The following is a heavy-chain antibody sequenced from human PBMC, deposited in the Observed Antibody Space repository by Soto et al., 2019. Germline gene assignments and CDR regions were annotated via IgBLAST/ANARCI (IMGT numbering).Heavy chain of an antibody. CDR3: ARDWSGSHYYYYGMDV. Sequence: GGSLRLSCAASGFTFSSYWMHWVRQAPGKGLVWVSRINSDGSSTSYADSVKGRFTISRDNAKNTLYLQMNSLRAEDTAVYYCARDWSGSHYYYYGMDVWGQGTTVTVS. CDR1: GFTFSSYW. CDR2: INSDGSST. D-gene: IGHD1-26*01. V-gene: IGHV3-74*01. J-gene: IGHJ6*02.